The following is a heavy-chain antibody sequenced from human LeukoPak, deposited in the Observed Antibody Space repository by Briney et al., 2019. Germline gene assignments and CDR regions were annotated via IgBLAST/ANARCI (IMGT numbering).Heavy chain of an antibody. J-gene: IGHJ4*02. CDR2: ISGSGGST. CDR3: ATPLRRDGYKMFDY. D-gene: IGHD5-24*01. Sequence: GGSLRLSCAASGFTFSSYAMSWVRQAPGKGLEWVSAISGSGGSTYYADSAKGRFTISRDNSKNTLYLQMNSLRAEDTAVYYCATPLRRDGYKMFDYWGQGTLVTVSS. CDR1: GFTFSSYA. V-gene: IGHV3-23*01.